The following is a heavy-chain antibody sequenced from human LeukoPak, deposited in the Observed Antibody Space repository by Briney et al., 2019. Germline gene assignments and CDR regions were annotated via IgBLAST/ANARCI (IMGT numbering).Heavy chain of an antibody. J-gene: IGHJ4*02. D-gene: IGHD3-22*01. CDR3: AKEEMRYYYDRTGFDY. CDR1: GFTFSSYA. Sequence: GGSLRLSCAASGFTFSSYAMSWVRQAPGKGLEWVSAISGSGGSTYYADSVKGRFTISRDNSKNTLYLQMNSLRAEDTAVYYCAKEEMRYYYDRTGFDYWGQGTLVTVSS. V-gene: IGHV3-23*01. CDR2: ISGSGGST.